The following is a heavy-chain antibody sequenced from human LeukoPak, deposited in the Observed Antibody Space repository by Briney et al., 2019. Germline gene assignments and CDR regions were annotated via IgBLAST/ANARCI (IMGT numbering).Heavy chain of an antibody. J-gene: IGHJ4*02. CDR1: DFSFRTYS. CDR2: ISSGGGVT. CDR3: ARVGVGDWGSVWDH. Sequence: PGGSLRLSCGASDFSFRTYSMIWARQTPGTGLEWISYISSGGGVTHYAESVKGRFSISGDNAKNSLFLQMNRLKDEDTAVYYCARVGVGDWGSVWDHWGQGVRVTVSS. D-gene: IGHD3-16*01. V-gene: IGHV3-48*02.